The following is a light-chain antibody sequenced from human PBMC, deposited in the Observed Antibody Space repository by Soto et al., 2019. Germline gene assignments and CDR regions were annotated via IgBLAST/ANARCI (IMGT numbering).Light chain of an antibody. CDR1: SSDVGGYNY. CDR3: SSYAGSNNLV. V-gene: IGLV2-8*01. Sequence: QSALTQPPSASGSPGQSVTISCTGTSSDVGGYNYVSWYQQHPGKAPKLMIYEVSKRPSGVPDRFSGSKSGNTASLTVSGLQAEGEADYYCSSYAGSNNLVFGTGTKVTVL. CDR2: EVS. J-gene: IGLJ1*01.